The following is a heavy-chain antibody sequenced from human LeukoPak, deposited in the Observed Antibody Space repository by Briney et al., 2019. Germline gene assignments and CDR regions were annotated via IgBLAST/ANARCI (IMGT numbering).Heavy chain of an antibody. CDR3: ARGSNYAGDY. D-gene: IGHD1-7*01. CDR1: GYKFISSG. Sequence: ASVKVSCKASGYKFISSGVTWVRQAPGHGLEWMGRINPNSGGTNYAQKFQGRVTMTRDTSISTAYMELSRLRSDDTAVYYCARGSNYAGDYWGQGTLVTVSS. J-gene: IGHJ4*02. V-gene: IGHV1-2*06. CDR2: INPNSGGT.